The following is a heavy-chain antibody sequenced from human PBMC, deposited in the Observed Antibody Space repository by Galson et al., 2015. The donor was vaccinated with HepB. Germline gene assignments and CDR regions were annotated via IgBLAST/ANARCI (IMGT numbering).Heavy chain of an antibody. V-gene: IGHV3-73*01. CDR3: TRQFAQQWLLGN. CDR1: GFTFSGSA. D-gene: IGHD6-19*01. Sequence: SLRLSCAASGFTFSGSAMHWVRQASGKGLEWVGRIRSKANSYATAYAASVKGRFTISRDDSKNTAYLQMNSLKTEDTAVYYCTRQFAQQWLLGNWGQGTLVTVSS. CDR2: IRSKANSYAT. J-gene: IGHJ4*02.